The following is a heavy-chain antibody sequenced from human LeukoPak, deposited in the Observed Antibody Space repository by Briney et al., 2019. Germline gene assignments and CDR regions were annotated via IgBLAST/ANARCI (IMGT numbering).Heavy chain of an antibody. Sequence: SVKVSCKASGGTFNSYAISWVRQAPGQGLEWMGRIIPIFGTANYAQKFQGRVTITTDESTSTAYVELSSLRSEDTAVYYCARGVGATTAAFDIWGQGTMVTVSS. CDR2: IIPIFGTA. J-gene: IGHJ3*02. D-gene: IGHD1-26*01. CDR3: ARGVGATTAAFDI. CDR1: GGTFNSYA. V-gene: IGHV1-69*05.